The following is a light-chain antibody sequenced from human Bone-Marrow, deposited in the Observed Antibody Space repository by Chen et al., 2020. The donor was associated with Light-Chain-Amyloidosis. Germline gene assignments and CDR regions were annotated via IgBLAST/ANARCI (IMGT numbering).Light chain of an antibody. CDR1: GLPKQY. CDR3: QSADTTDTLYVL. Sequence: SYELTQPPSVSVSPGQTARISCPGDGLPKQYAYWYQQKPGQAPVLGIYNDSERPSGIPERFSGSSSGTTVTLTISGVQAEDEADYYCQSADTTDTLYVLFGGGTKLTVL. V-gene: IGLV3-25*03. J-gene: IGLJ2*01. CDR2: NDS.